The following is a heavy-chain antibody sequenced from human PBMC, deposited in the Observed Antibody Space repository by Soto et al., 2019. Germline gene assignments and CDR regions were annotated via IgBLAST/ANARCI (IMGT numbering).Heavy chain of an antibody. Sequence: QVQLVESGGGVVQPGRSLRLSCAASGFTFSNYGMHWVRQAPGKGLEWVAIIWHDGNNKYYADSVRGRFIISRDNAKNTVYLHVNTLRDEDTAVYYCARGGAMGVDYWGQGTLVTVSS. CDR2: IWHDGNNK. D-gene: IGHD1-26*01. CDR1: GFTFSNYG. J-gene: IGHJ4*02. CDR3: ARGGAMGVDY. V-gene: IGHV3-33*01.